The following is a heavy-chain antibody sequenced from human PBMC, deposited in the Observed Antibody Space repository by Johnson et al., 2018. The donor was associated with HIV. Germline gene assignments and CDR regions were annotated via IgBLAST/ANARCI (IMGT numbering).Heavy chain of an antibody. CDR1: GITFSKYP. Sequence: QVQLVESGGGVVQPGRSLRLSCVASGITFSKYPLHWVREPPGRGLEWMAVISQDGSNTDYADSVKGRFTISRDNSKNTLHLQMNSLKTEDTAVYYCARGALVGATNDAFDIWGQGTMVTVSS. CDR2: ISQDGSNT. J-gene: IGHJ3*02. V-gene: IGHV3-30*04. CDR3: ARGALVGATNDAFDI. D-gene: IGHD1-26*01.